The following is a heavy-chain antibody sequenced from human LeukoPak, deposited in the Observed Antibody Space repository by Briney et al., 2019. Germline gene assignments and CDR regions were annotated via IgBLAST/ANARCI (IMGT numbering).Heavy chain of an antibody. Sequence: ASVKVSCKASGYTFTSYGISWVRQAPGQGLEWMGWISAYNGNTNYAQKLQGRVTMTTDTSTSTAYMELRSLRSDDTAVYYCARAFPRVVPAATIDYWGQGTLVTVSS. CDR1: GYTFTSYG. D-gene: IGHD2-2*01. CDR3: ARAFPRVVPAATIDY. J-gene: IGHJ4*02. V-gene: IGHV1-18*01. CDR2: ISAYNGNT.